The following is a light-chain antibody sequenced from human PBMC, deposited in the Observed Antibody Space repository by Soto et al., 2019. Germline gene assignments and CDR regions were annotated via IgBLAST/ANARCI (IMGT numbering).Light chain of an antibody. J-gene: IGKJ1*01. CDR3: QQRRYWPVT. V-gene: IGKV3-11*01. CDR2: DAS. Sequence: EIVLTQSPAILSMSPGERATLSCRASQSVSSYFAWYQQKPGQAPRLLIYDASNRATGVPARFSGSGSGTELTLTISSLEPEDFAVYYCQQRRYWPVTFGQGTKVEIK. CDR1: QSVSSY.